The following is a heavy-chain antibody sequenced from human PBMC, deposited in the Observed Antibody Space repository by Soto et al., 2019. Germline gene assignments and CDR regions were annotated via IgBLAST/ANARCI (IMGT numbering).Heavy chain of an antibody. CDR3: AMDYGDRPEYFKH. CDR2: ISPLKGRT. Sequence: QVQLVQSGPDLKRPGASMKVSCKASGYTFTSYGISWVRQAPGQGLEWMAWISPLKGRTQYSQKAQGRVTLSTDTSSNPAYMEKTDLRVDETAVYYCAMDYGDRPEYFKHWGQGTLVTVS. CDR1: GYTFTSYG. V-gene: IGHV1-18*04. D-gene: IGHD4-17*01. J-gene: IGHJ1*01.